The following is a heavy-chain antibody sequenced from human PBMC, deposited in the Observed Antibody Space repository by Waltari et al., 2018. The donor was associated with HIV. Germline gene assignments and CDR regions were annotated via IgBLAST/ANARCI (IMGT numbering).Heavy chain of an antibody. CDR2: IYYSGST. CDR3: ARQGGYDILTGYYTYFDY. D-gene: IGHD3-9*01. Sequence: QLQLQESGPGLVKPSQTLSLTCTVSGGSISSTSYLWGCRRQPPGKGLEWIGSIYYSGSTYYNPSLKSRVTISVDTSKNQFSLKLSSVTAADTAVYYCARQGGYDILTGYYTYFDYWGQGTLVTVSS. V-gene: IGHV4-39*01. CDR1: GGSISSTSYL. J-gene: IGHJ4*02.